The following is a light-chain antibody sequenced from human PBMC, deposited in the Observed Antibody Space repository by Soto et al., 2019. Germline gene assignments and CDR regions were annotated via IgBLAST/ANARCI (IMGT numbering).Light chain of an antibody. CDR3: QQYNNWPPYS. Sequence: ETVMTQSPDTLSVSPGESATLSCRASRDISTNLAWFHQKPGQAPRLVLYGSSKRAADIPARFSGSGSGTHFTLTITSLQSADFGVYYCQQYNNWPPYSFGQGTKVEIK. V-gene: IGKV3-15*01. J-gene: IGKJ2*03. CDR2: GSS. CDR1: RDISTN.